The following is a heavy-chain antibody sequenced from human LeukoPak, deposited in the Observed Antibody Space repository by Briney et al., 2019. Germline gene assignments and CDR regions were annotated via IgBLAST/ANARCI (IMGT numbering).Heavy chain of an antibody. CDR2: IYFSGST. V-gene: IGHV4-59*11. J-gene: IGHJ6*03. CDR1: GGSISSRY. CDR3: ARANCGGNCYYYYYMDV. D-gene: IGHD2-21*02. Sequence: SETLSLTCTVSGGSISSRYRSWIRQPPRRGLEWIGYIYFSGSTHYNPSLTSRVTISIDTSKNQFSLKLISVTAADAAVYYCARANCGGNCYYYYYMDVGGKGTTVTV.